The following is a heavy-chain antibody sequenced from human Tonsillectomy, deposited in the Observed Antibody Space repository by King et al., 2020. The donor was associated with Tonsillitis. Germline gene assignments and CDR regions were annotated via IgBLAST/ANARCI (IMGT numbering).Heavy chain of an antibody. CDR3: ARDSYQGIVADATRHHECGMDV. V-gene: IGHV3-9*01. CDR2: ISWNSGSI. J-gene: IGHJ6*02. Sequence: DVQLVESGGGLVQPGRSLRLSCAASGFTFDDYAMHWVRQAPGKGLEWVSGISWNSGSIDYADSVKGRFTISRDSAKSSLYLQMNSLRGEDTALYYCARDSYQGIVADATRHHECGMDVWGQGTTVAVSS. CDR1: GFTFDDYA. D-gene: IGHD6-13*01.